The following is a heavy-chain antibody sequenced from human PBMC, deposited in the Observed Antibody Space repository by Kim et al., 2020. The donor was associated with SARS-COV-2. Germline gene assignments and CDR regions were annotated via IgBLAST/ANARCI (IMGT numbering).Heavy chain of an antibody. CDR3: AKVGGYSYGHYYYYGMDV. J-gene: IGHJ6*02. D-gene: IGHD5-18*01. Sequence: GRLTISRDNSKNPLYLQMNSLRAEDTAVYYCAKVGGYSYGHYYYYGMDVWGQGTTVTVSS. V-gene: IGHV3-30*02.